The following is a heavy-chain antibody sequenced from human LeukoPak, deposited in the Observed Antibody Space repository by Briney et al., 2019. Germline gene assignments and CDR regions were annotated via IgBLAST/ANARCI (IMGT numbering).Heavy chain of an antibody. CDR2: ISYDGSNK. CDR1: GFTFSSYA. D-gene: IGHD2-15*01. Sequence: SLRLSCAASGFTFSSYAMHWVRQAPGKGLEWVAVISYDGSNKYYADSVKGRFTISRDNSKNTLYLQMNSLRAEDTAVYYCARLSGGRKYFDYWGQGTLVTVSS. V-gene: IGHV3-30-3*01. CDR3: ARLSGGRKYFDY. J-gene: IGHJ4*02.